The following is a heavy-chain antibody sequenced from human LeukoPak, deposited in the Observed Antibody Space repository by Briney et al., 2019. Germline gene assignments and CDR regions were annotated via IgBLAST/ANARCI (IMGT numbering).Heavy chain of an antibody. CDR3: ATSLIDYYDSSGYLRD. D-gene: IGHD3-22*01. CDR2: FDPEDGET. V-gene: IGHV1-24*01. Sequence: ASVKVSCKVSVYTLTELSMHWVRQAPGKGLEWMGGFDPEDGETIYAQKFQGRVTMTEDTSTDTAYMELSSLRSEVTAVHYCATSLIDYYDSSGYLRDWGQGTLVTVSS. CDR1: VYTLTELS. J-gene: IGHJ4*02.